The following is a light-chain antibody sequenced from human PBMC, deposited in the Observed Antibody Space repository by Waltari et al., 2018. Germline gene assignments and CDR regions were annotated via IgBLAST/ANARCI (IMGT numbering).Light chain of an antibody. CDR1: QSISKY. J-gene: IGKJ2*01. CDR2: DAS. CDR3: QQRSSWPFMYT. Sequence: EIVLTQSPATLSLSPGEKATLSCRASQSISKYLAWYQQKPGQAPRLLIYDASNRPTDSPARFSGSGSGTDFTLTISSLEPEDFAVYYCQQRSSWPFMYTFGQGTKLEIK. V-gene: IGKV3-11*01.